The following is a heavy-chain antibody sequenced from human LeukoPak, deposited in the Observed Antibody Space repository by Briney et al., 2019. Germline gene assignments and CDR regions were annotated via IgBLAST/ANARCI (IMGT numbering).Heavy chain of an antibody. V-gene: IGHV3-23*01. CDR2: ISESGGST. CDR1: GFTFNTYA. Sequence: PGGSLRLSCAASGFTFNTYAMTWVRQAPGKGLEWVSDISESGGSTYYEDSVQGRFTISRDNSKNTLYLQMNSLRVEDTAIYYCAKAGSDWYHFDSWGQGTLVTVSS. D-gene: IGHD6-19*01. J-gene: IGHJ4*02. CDR3: AKAGSDWYHFDS.